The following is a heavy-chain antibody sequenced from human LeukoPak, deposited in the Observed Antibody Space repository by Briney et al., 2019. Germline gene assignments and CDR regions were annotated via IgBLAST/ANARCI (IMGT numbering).Heavy chain of an antibody. CDR1: GFTFSKHG. J-gene: IGHJ4*02. D-gene: IGHD3-10*01. Sequence: GGSLRLSCAASGFTFSKHGMNWVRQAPGKGLEWVSGIGPSGDITYYADSVKGRFTISRDNSKNTLYLEVISLTAEDTAVYYCAKDDAWLRFGEWSQGTLVTVSS. CDR2: IGPSGDIT. CDR3: AKDDAWLRFGE. V-gene: IGHV3-23*01.